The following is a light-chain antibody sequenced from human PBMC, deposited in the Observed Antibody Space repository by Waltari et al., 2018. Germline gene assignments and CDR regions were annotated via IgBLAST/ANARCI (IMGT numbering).Light chain of an antibody. J-gene: IGLJ3*02. CDR3: SSYTRTTTLWV. V-gene: IGLV2-14*03. CDR1: SSDVGAYNR. Sequence: QSALTQSASVSGSPGQSITISCTGTSSDVGAYNRVSWYQQHPGKAPKLIIFDVSKRPSGVSNRFSGSKSGDTASLSISGLQAEDEADYYCSSYTRTTTLWVFGGGTKLTVL. CDR2: DVS.